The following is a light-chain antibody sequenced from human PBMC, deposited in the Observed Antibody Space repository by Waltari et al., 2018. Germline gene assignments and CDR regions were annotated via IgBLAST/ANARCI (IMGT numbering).Light chain of an antibody. CDR2: LGS. CDR3: MQTLQIPLT. V-gene: IGKV2-28*01. Sequence: EIVMTQSPLSLPVTPGEPASISCRSSQSLLLANGSTYFNWYLQKPGQSPQLLISLGSNRASGDPDRVSGSGSGTDFTLKISRVEADDVGVYYCMQTLQIPLTFGGGTKVEIK. J-gene: IGKJ4*01. CDR1: QSLLLANGSTY.